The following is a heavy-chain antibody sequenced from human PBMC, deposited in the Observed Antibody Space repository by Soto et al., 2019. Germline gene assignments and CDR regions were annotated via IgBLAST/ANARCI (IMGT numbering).Heavy chain of an antibody. CDR1: GYRFTSYG. D-gene: IGHD2-15*01. CDR2: ISGYNGNT. Sequence: QVQLVQSRTEVKKPGASVKVSCKASGYRFTSYGFSWVRQAPGQGLEWLGWISGYNGNTNYAQKVQGRVTMTTDRSTRTAYMELTSLRSDDTAVYYCARALFGGDYYYTDVRGKGTTVTVSS. CDR3: ARALFGGDYYYTDV. V-gene: IGHV1-18*01. J-gene: IGHJ6*03.